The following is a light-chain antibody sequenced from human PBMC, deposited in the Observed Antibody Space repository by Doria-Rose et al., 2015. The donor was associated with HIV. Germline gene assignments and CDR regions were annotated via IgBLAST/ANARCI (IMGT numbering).Light chain of an antibody. J-gene: IGKJ2*01. CDR2: AAS. Sequence: AIRMTQSPSSLSASTGDRVTITCRASQGISSFLAWYQQKPGKAPKLLIYAASTLQSGVPSRFNGSGSETDFTLTISCLQSEDFASYYCQQYYSYPTFGQGTKLEIK. CDR1: QGISSF. V-gene: IGKV1-8*01. CDR3: QQYYSYPT.